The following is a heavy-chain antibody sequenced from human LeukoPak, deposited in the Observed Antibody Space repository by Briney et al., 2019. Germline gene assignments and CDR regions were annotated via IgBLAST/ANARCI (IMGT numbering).Heavy chain of an antibody. CDR1: GYTFTGYY. CDR3: ARRRTVTTRGNGFDP. CDR2: INPNSGGT. D-gene: IGHD4-11*01. J-gene: IGHJ5*02. Sequence: ASAKVSCKASGYTFTGYYMHWVRQAPGQGLEWMGWINPNSGGTNYAQKFQGRVTMTRDTSISTAYMELSRLRSDDTAVYYCARRRTVTTRGNGFDPWGQGTLVTVSS. V-gene: IGHV1-2*02.